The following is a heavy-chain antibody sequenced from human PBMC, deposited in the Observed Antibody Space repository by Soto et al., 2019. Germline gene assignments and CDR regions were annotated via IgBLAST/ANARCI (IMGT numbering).Heavy chain of an antibody. CDR3: AKNTYYDILTGYYMGYFDY. CDR1: GFTFSRHS. V-gene: IGHV3-23*01. Sequence: GGSLRPPCAASGFTFSRHSMSRVRQAPRKGLGGVSAIRGSGGRTYYADPVKGRFTISRNNSQNTLYLQMNSLRAEDTAVYYCAKNTYYDILTGYYMGYFDYWGQGTLVTVSS. J-gene: IGHJ4*02. D-gene: IGHD3-9*01. CDR2: IRGSGGRT.